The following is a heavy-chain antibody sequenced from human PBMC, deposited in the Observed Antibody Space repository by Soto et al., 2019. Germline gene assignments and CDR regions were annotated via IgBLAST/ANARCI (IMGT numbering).Heavy chain of an antibody. V-gene: IGHV3-9*01. D-gene: IGHD6-13*01. CDR2: ISWNSGSI. Sequence: ESGGGLVQPGRSLRLSCAASGFTFDDYAMHWVRQAPGKGLEWVSGISWNSGSIGYADSVKGRFTISRDNAKNSLYLQMNSLRAEDTALYYCAKDQGLNIAAAGIPMVYYYYYGMDVWGQGTTVTVSS. CDR3: AKDQGLNIAAAGIPMVYYYYYGMDV. CDR1: GFTFDDYA. J-gene: IGHJ6*02.